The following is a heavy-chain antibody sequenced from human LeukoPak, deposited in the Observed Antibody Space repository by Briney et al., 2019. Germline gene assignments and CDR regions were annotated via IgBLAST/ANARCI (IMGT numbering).Heavy chain of an antibody. CDR3: ARGGSDTAMAHDY. J-gene: IGHJ4*02. CDR2: INRGGSRT. CDR1: GFTFSNHC. Sequence: GGSLRLSCAASGFTFSNHCMHWVRQAPGKELMWVSRINRGGSRTDYADSVKGRFTISRDDAKNTLYLQLNSLRAEDTAVYFCARGGSDTAMAHDYWGQGTLVTVSS. D-gene: IGHD5-18*01. V-gene: IGHV3-74*01.